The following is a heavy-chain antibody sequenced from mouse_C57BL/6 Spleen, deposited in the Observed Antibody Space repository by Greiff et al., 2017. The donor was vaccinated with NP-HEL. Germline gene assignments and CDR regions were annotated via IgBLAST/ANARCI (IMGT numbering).Heavy chain of an antibody. V-gene: IGHV1-62-2*01. CDR2: FYPGGGSI. D-gene: IGHD1-1*01. CDR3: ERHEGGSDGRDWYYEG. CDR1: GYTFTDYT. Sequence: VQLQQSGAELVKPGASVKLSCKASGYTFTDYTIHWVKQRSGQGLEWIGWFYPGGGSITYNQKFKDKATLTADKSSSTAYIEYSKLTTVDSAVYVGERHEGGSDGRDWYYEGWGTGTTVTAS. J-gene: IGHJ1*03.